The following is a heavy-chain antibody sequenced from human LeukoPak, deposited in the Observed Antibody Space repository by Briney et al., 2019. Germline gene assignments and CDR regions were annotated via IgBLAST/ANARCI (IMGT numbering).Heavy chain of an antibody. CDR1: GGSFSGYY. Sequence: SETLSLTCAVYGGSFSGYYWSWIRQPPGEGLEWIGEINHGGSTNYNPSLKSRVTISVDTSKNQFSLKLSSVTAADTAVYYCARLGAPIGNWYFDLWGRGTLVTVSS. CDR3: ARLGAPIGNWYFDL. J-gene: IGHJ2*01. V-gene: IGHV4-34*01. D-gene: IGHD3-16*01. CDR2: INHGGST.